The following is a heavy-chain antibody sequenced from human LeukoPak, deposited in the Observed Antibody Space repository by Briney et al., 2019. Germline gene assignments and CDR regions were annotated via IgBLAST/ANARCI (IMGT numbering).Heavy chain of an antibody. CDR2: FDPEDGET. Sequence: ASVKVSCKVSGYTLTELSMHWVRQAPGKGLEWMGGFDPEDGETIYAQKFQGRVTMTEGTSTDTAYMELSSLRSEDTAVYYCATGLVGATRFSAFDIWGQGTMVTVSS. J-gene: IGHJ3*02. CDR3: ATGLVGATRFSAFDI. D-gene: IGHD1-26*01. V-gene: IGHV1-24*01. CDR1: GYTLTELS.